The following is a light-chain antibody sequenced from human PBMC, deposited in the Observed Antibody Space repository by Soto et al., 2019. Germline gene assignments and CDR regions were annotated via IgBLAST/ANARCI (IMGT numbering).Light chain of an antibody. CDR2: EVS. Sequence: QSALTQPASVSGSPGQSITISCTGSSSDVGAYTSVSWYQTHPGKAPKLMIYEVSNRPSGVSRRFSGSKSGNTASLTISGLQAEDEAHYYCSSYTSDNRDYVFGTGTQLTVL. CDR1: SSDVGAYTS. V-gene: IGLV2-14*01. J-gene: IGLJ1*01. CDR3: SSYTSDNRDYV.